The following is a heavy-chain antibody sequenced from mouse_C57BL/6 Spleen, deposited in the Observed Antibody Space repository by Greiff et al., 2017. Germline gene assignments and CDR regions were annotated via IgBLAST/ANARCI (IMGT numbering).Heavy chain of an antibody. V-gene: IGHV5-9-1*02. D-gene: IGHD3-2*02. J-gene: IGHJ2*01. CDR2: ISSGGDYI. CDR1: GFTFSSYA. Sequence: EVKLQESGEGLVKPGGSLKLSCAASGFTFSSYAMSWVRQTPEKRLEWVAYISSGGDYIYYADTVKGRFTISRDNARNTLYLQMSSLKSEDTAMYYCTRVSGSSGYYFDYWGQGTTLTVSS. CDR3: TRVSGSSGYYFDY.